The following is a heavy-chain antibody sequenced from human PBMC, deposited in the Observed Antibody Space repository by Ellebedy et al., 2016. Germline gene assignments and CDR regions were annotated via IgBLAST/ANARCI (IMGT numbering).Heavy chain of an antibody. J-gene: IGHJ4*02. CDR1: GGSISSYY. CDR3: ARDSPDEVYYDSSGFAD. D-gene: IGHD3-22*01. V-gene: IGHV4-59*12. Sequence: SETLSLTXTVSGGSISSYYWSWIRQPPGKGLEWIGYIYYSGSTYYNPSLKSRVTISVDTSKNQFSLKLSSVTAADTAVYYCARDSPDEVYYDSSGFADWGQGTLVTVSS. CDR2: IYYSGST.